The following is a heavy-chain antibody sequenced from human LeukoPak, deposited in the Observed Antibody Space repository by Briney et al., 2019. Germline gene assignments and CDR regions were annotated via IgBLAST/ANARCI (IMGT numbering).Heavy chain of an antibody. J-gene: IGHJ6*03. CDR1: GYTFSGFY. D-gene: IGHD5-12*01. CDR2: IIPIFGTA. Sequence: SVKVSCKASGYTFSGFYIHWVRQAPGQGLEWMGGIIPIFGTANYAQKFQGRVTITADKSTSTAYMELSSLRSEDTAVYYCARAEWLRLGGNYYYYYMDVWGKGTTVTVSS. V-gene: IGHV1-69*06. CDR3: ARAEWLRLGGNYYYYYMDV.